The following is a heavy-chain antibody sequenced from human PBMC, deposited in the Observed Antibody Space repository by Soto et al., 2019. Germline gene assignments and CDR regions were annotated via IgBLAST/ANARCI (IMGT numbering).Heavy chain of an antibody. CDR3: ATQEVGGSYVYTFDP. CDR2: IYYSGST. CDR1: GGSISSSSYY. V-gene: IGHV4-39*02. Sequence: QLQLQESGPGLVKPSETLSLTCTVSGGSISSSSYYWGWIRQPPGKGLEWIGSIYYSGSTYYNPSLRSRVTLPVNTSKTHFSLTLSSVTAADTAVYYCATQEVGGSYVYTFDPWGQGTLVTVSS. J-gene: IGHJ5*02. D-gene: IGHD1-26*01.